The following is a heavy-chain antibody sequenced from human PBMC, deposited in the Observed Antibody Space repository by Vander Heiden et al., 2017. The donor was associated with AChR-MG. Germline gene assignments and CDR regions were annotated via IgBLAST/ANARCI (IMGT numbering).Heavy chain of an antibody. CDR1: GWAFSGYY. CDR3: ARPWFSSSYAFDI. J-gene: IGHJ3*02. D-gene: IGHD6-13*01. CDR2: INHSGST. Sequence: QVQLQQWRAGPLKPSETPSLTCAADGWAFSGYYWSWIRQPSGKGLEWIGEINHSGSTNYNPALKSRVTISVDTSKNQFSLKLRSVTPADTAVYYYARPWFSSSYAFDIWGEGTMVTVSS. V-gene: IGHV4-34*01.